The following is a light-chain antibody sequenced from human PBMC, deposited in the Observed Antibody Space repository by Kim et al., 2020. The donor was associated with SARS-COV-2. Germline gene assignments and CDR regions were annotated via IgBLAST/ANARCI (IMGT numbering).Light chain of an antibody. V-gene: IGKV3-11*01. Sequence: PPGERASLACRASQSVSTYLAWYQQKPGQAPRLLISDSSTRAPGIPARFVGRGSGTDFTLTITGLDPEDFAVYYCQQRSDWPPLTFGGGTKVDIK. J-gene: IGKJ4*01. CDR3: QQRSDWPPLT. CDR2: DSS. CDR1: QSVSTY.